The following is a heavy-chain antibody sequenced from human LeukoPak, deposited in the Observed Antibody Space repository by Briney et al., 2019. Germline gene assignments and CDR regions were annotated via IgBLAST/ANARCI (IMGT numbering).Heavy chain of an antibody. V-gene: IGHV4-34*01. J-gene: IGHJ4*02. CDR2: INHSGST. Sequence: SETLSLTCAVYGGSFSGYYWSWIRQPPGKGLEWIGEINHSGSTNYNPSLKSRVTISVGTSKNQFSLKLSSVTAADTAVYYCARGRSLGDSSVADFDYWGQGTLVTVSS. CDR1: GGSFSGYY. D-gene: IGHD2-21*02. CDR3: ARGRSLGDSSVADFDY.